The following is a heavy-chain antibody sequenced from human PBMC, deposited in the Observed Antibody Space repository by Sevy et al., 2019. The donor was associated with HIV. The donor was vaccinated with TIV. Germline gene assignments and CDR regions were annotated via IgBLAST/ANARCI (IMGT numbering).Heavy chain of an antibody. V-gene: IGHV1-2*06. D-gene: IGHD3-16*01. Sequence: ASVKVSCKASGYTFTGYYMHWVRQAPGQGLEWMGRINPNSGGTNYSQKFQGRVTMTRDTSISTAYMELSRLRSDDTAVYYCAREVSGLVRGSQYCYFQHWGQGTLVTVSS. CDR2: INPNSGGT. CDR3: AREVSGLVRGSQYCYFQH. CDR1: GYTFTGYY. J-gene: IGHJ1*01.